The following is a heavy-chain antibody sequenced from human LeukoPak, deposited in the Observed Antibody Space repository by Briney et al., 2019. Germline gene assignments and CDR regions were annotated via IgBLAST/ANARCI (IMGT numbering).Heavy chain of an antibody. J-gene: IGHJ4*02. CDR1: GDSISSY. Sequence: PSETLSLTCIVSGDSISSYWSWIRQPAGKGLEWIGRIYTSGSTNYNPSLKSRVTISVDKSKNQFSLKLSSVTAADTAVYYCATTRSSGLDYWGQGTLVTVSS. V-gene: IGHV4-4*07. CDR2: IYTSGST. CDR3: ATTRSSGLDY. D-gene: IGHD3-22*01.